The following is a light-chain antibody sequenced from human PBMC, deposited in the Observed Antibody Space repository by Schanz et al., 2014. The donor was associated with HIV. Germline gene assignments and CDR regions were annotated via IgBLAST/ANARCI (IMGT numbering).Light chain of an antibody. Sequence: QSVLTQPPSASGSPGQSVTISCTGTSSDVGGYNYVSWYQQYPGEAPKLMIYDVTYRPSGVSDRFSGSKSGNTASLTISGLQAEDEADYYCQTYDSSRNVVFGGGTKLTVL. CDR3: QTYDSSRNVV. J-gene: IGLJ2*01. CDR1: SSDVGGYNY. CDR2: DVT. V-gene: IGLV2-8*01.